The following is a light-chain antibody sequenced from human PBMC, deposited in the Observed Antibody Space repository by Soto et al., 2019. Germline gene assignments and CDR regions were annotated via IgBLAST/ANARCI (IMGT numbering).Light chain of an antibody. CDR1: LSVSSD. CDR2: GAS. Sequence: EIVMTQSPATLSLSPGERATLSCRASLSVSSDLAWYQQKPGQAPRLLIYGASTRATDVPDRFSGSGSGADFTLSISRLEPEDFAVYYCQQYGSSPPRTFGQGTKVDIK. V-gene: IGKV3-20*01. CDR3: QQYGSSPPRT. J-gene: IGKJ1*01.